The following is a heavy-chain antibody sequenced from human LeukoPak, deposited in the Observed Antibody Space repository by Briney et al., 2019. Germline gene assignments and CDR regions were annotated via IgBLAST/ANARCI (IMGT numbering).Heavy chain of an antibody. Sequence: ASVKVSCKVSGYSLTELAMHWVRQAPGKGLEWMGFFDPEDGETIYAQKFQGRVTMTEDTSTDTAYMELSSLTSEDTAVYYYASFVMILRYYGLDVWGQGTTVTVSS. J-gene: IGHJ6*02. CDR2: FDPEDGET. CDR1: GYSLTELA. D-gene: IGHD3-16*01. V-gene: IGHV1-24*01. CDR3: ASFVMILRYYGLDV.